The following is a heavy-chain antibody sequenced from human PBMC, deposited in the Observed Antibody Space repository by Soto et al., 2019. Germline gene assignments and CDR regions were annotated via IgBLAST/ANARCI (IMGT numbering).Heavy chain of an antibody. CDR3: ARGSDYYDSSGYYIFDY. CDR1: GYTFTSYG. D-gene: IGHD3-22*01. Sequence: GASVKVSCKASGYTFTSYGISWVRQAPGQGLEWMGWISAYNGNTNYAQKLQGRVTMTTDTSTSTAYMELRSLRSDDTAVYYCARGSDYYDSSGYYIFDYWGQGTLVTVSS. J-gene: IGHJ4*02. CDR2: ISAYNGNT. V-gene: IGHV1-18*01.